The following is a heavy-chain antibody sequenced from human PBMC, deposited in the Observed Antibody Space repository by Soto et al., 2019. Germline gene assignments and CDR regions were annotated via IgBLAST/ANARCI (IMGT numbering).Heavy chain of an antibody. CDR1: GGTFSSYA. D-gene: IGHD2-15*01. V-gene: IGHV1-69*12. CDR3: ACGGRPYYYYGMDV. CDR2: IIPIFGTA. J-gene: IGHJ6*02. Sequence: QVQLVQSGAEVKKPGSSVKVSCKASGGTFSSYAISWVRQAPGQGLEWMGGIIPIFGTANYAQKFQGRVTXXAXEXXSTADMELSSLRSEDTAVYYCACGGRPYYYYGMDVWGQGTTVTVSS.